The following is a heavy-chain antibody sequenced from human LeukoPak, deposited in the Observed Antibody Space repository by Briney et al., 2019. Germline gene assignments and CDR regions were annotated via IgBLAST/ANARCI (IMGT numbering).Heavy chain of an antibody. CDR2: IYSSGGT. CDR1: GGSISSPSYY. J-gene: IGHJ4*02. Sequence: PSETLSLTCTVSGGSISSPSYYWAWIRQPPGEGLEWIGSIYSSGGTFYNPSLTSRVTISVDTSKNQFSLKLSSVTAADTAVYYCARDPWEGDCSGDSCSGYWGQGTLVTVSS. V-gene: IGHV4-39*07. CDR3: ARDPWEGDCSGDSCSGY. D-gene: IGHD2-15*01.